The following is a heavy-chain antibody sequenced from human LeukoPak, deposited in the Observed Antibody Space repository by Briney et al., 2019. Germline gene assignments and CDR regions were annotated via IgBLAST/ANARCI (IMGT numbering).Heavy chain of an antibody. V-gene: IGHV3-21*01. CDR1: GFTFSSYS. J-gene: IGHJ4*02. D-gene: IGHD1-7*01. CDR3: ARDGQTGTTVY. CDR2: ISSSSSYI. Sequence: GGSLRLSCAASGFTFSSYSMNWVRQAPGKGLEWVSSISSSSSYIYYTDSVKGRFTISRDNAKNSLHLQMNSLRAEDTAVYYCARDGQTGTTVYWGQGTLVTVSS.